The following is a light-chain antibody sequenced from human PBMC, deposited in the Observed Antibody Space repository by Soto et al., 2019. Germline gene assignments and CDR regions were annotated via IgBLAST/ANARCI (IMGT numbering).Light chain of an antibody. CDR3: QQYNNWPWT. CDR2: GAS. Sequence: EIVMTQSPATLSVSPGGRATLSCRASQSISDTLAWYQQKPGQAPRLLIHGASTRAPGFPARFSGSGSGKDFTLTISSLQSEDFAVYYCQQYNNWPWTFDQGTKVDIK. V-gene: IGKV3-15*01. J-gene: IGKJ1*01. CDR1: QSISDT.